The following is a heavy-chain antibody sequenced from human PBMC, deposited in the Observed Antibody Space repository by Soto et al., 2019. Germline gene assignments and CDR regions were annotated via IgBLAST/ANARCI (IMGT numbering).Heavy chain of an antibody. J-gene: IGHJ4*02. V-gene: IGHV3-11*01. Sequence: GGSLRLSCSASGFTFSDYYMSWIRQAPGQGLEWVPYISSSGSTIYYADSVKGRFTISRDNAKNSLYLQMNSLRAEQTAVYYCARDRSYDSSDYFRYCGQGTLVTVSS. D-gene: IGHD3-22*01. CDR2: ISSSGSTI. CDR3: ARDRSYDSSDYFRY. CDR1: GFTFSDYY.